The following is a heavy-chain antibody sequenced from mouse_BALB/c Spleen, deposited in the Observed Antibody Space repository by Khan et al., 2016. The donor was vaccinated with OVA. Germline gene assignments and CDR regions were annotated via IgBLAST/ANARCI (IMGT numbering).Heavy chain of an antibody. Sequence: EVQLVESGPELVKPGASMKMSCKASGYSFTGYTMNWVKQSRVKNLEWIGLINPYNGGTAYNLKFGGKATLTVDKSSNTAYMELLSLTSEDSAVYYCVRSASYGDYVEAWFAYWGQGTLVTVSA. V-gene: IGHV1-37*01. CDR3: VRSASYGDYVEAWFAY. J-gene: IGHJ3*01. D-gene: IGHD2-13*01. CDR1: GYSFTGYT. CDR2: INPYNGGT.